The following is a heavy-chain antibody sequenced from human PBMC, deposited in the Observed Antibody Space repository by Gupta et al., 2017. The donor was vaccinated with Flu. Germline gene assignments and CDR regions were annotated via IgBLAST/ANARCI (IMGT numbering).Heavy chain of an antibody. Sequence: PGKGLEWVSIISGSGGFTYYADSVKGRFTISRDNSKNTLYLQMNSLRAEDTAVYYCAKDNGYSGSWYGYSDPWGQGTRVTVSS. D-gene: IGHD6-13*01. CDR2: ISGSGGFT. J-gene: IGHJ5*02. CDR3: AKDNGYSGSWYGYSDP. V-gene: IGHV3-23*01.